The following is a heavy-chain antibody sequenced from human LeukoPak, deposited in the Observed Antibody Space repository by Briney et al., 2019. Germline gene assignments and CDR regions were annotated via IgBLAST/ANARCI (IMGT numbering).Heavy chain of an antibody. Sequence: SETLSLTCTVSGGSISSRTYYWGWIRQPPGKGLEWIGTIYYSGTTCYNPSLKSRVTISLDTSKNQFSLKLSSVTAADTAVYYCARGSTGEQLLRYDPWGQGTLVTVSS. CDR2: IYYSGTT. CDR3: ARGSTGEQLLRYDP. D-gene: IGHD6-13*01. CDR1: GGSISSRTYY. V-gene: IGHV4-39*07. J-gene: IGHJ5*02.